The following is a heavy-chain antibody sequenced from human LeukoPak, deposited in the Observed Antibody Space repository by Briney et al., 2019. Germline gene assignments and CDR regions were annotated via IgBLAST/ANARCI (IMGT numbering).Heavy chain of an antibody. V-gene: IGHV4-59*01. Sequence: PSETLSLTCTVSGGSISSYYWSWIRQPPGKGLEWIGYIYYSGSTNYNPSLKSRVTISVDTSKNQFSLKLSSVTAADTAVYYCARADGYLPFDPWGQGTLVIVSS. CDR1: GGSISSYY. CDR3: ARADGYLPFDP. J-gene: IGHJ5*02. D-gene: IGHD5-24*01. CDR2: IYYSGST.